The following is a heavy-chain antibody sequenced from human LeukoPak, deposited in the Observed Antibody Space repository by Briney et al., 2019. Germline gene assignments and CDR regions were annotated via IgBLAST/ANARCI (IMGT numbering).Heavy chain of an antibody. J-gene: IGHJ5*02. CDR2: IHHSGST. CDR3: ASYGSGSYRFDP. Sequence: NPSETLSLTCTVSGGSISSGNYYWSWIRQHPGKGLEWIGYIHHSGSTYYNPSLKSRVIISVDTSKNQFSLKLNSVTAADTAVCYCASYGSGSYRFDPWGQGTLVTVSS. CDR1: GGSISSGNYY. V-gene: IGHV4-31*03. D-gene: IGHD3-10*01.